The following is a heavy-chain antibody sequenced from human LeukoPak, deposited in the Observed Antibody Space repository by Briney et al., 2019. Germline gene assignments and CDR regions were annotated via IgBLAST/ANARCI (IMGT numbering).Heavy chain of an antibody. CDR2: INHSGST. CDR1: GGSISSSSYY. Sequence: SETLSLTCTVSGGSISSSSYYWGWFRQPPGKGLEWIGEINHSGSTNYNPSLKSRVTISVDTSKNQFSLKLSSVTAADTAVYYCAKRHRRLAVAGSVFDPWGQGTLVTVSS. CDR3: AKRHRRLAVAGSVFDP. J-gene: IGHJ5*02. V-gene: IGHV4-39*07. D-gene: IGHD6-19*01.